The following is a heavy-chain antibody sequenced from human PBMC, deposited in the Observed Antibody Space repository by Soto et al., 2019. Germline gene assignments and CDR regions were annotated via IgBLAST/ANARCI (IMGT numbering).Heavy chain of an antibody. D-gene: IGHD6-19*01. CDR3: ARAYSRGYGGWFDP. CDR1: GGSIYSSSYY. Sequence: QLQLQESGPGLVNPSETLSLICTVSGGSIYSSSYYWGWIRQPPGKGLEWIGNIYDSGSTFYNPSRESRVTISVDTSKNQFSLKLSSVTAADTAVFYCARAYSRGYGGWFDPWGQGTLVTVSS. V-gene: IGHV4-39*01. J-gene: IGHJ5*02. CDR2: IYDSGST.